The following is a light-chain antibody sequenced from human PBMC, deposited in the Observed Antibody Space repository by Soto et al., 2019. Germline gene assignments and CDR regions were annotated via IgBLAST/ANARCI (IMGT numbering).Light chain of an antibody. J-gene: IGKJ1*01. Sequence: IQLTQSPSSLSASVGDRVTITCRASPAIASFLAWYQQKPGTAPKLLIYAASTLQGGVPSRFSGSGSGTEFTLTISSLQPEDFATYYCQQATSFPRTFGQGTKVDIK. V-gene: IGKV1-9*01. CDR2: AAS. CDR1: PAIASF. CDR3: QQATSFPRT.